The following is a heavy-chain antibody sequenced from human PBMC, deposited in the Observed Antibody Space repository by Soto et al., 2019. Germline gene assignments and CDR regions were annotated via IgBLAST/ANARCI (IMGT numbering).Heavy chain of an antibody. J-gene: IGHJ4*02. CDR3: TRDSYDSSGYSFDS. Sequence: QVQLQESGPGLVKPSQTLSLTCTVSGGSISSGDYYWNWIRQPPGKGLEWIGYIYYSGSTYYNPYPTSRVTMSVDTSKNQFSLKLSSVTAEDTAVYYCTRDSYDSSGYSFDSWGQGTLVTVSS. CDR1: GGSISSGDYY. CDR2: IYYSGST. V-gene: IGHV4-30-4*01. D-gene: IGHD3-22*01.